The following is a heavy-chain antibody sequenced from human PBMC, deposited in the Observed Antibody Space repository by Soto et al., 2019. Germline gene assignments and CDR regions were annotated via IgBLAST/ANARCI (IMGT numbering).Heavy chain of an antibody. CDR3: AKDLIGVFSGMDV. J-gene: IGHJ6*02. D-gene: IGHD2-21*01. V-gene: IGHV3-23*01. CDR1: GFTFSSYA. CDR2: ISGSGGST. Sequence: GESLKISCAASGFTFSSYAMSWVRQAPGKGLEWVSAISGSGGSTYYADSVKGRFTISGDNSKNTLYLQMNSLGAEDTAVYYCAKDLIGVFSGMDVWGQGTTVTVSS.